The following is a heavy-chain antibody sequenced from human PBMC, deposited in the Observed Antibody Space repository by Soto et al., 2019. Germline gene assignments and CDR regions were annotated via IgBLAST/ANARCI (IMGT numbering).Heavy chain of an antibody. J-gene: IGHJ4*02. V-gene: IGHV1-8*01. Sequence: QVQLVQSGAELKKPGASVKVSCKASGYTFSNYDMNWVRQATGQGPEWIGWVNPNNGDTGYAQKFQGRVTLTTDISTTTAYMELTSLRSEDTVMYYCAKVSRKGSAIDFDYWGQGTLITVSS. CDR1: GYTFSNYD. D-gene: IGHD3-10*01. CDR2: VNPNNGDT. CDR3: AKVSRKGSAIDFDY.